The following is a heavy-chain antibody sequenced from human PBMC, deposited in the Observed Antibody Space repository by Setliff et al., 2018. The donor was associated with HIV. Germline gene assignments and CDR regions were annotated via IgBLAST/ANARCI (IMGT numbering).Heavy chain of an antibody. CDR1: GYSISSGYY. CDR3: ARGRTQWPNYNYFDP. V-gene: IGHV4-38-2*02. Sequence: SETLSLTCPVSGYSISSGYYWGWIRQSPKEGLEWIGSFDSSGSTYYNPSLKSRVTISVDTSKSQFSLKLSSLTAADTAVYYCARGRTQWPNYNYFDPWGLGTLVTVSS. CDR2: FDSSGST. D-gene: IGHD6-19*01. J-gene: IGHJ5*02.